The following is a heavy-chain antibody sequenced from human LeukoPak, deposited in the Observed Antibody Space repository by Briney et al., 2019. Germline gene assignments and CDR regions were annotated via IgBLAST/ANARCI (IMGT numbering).Heavy chain of an antibody. CDR2: ISRSGTTK. Sequence: GGSLRLSCAASGFTFSSYEMNWVRQVPGKGPEWISYISRSGTTKYYADSVKGRFTISRDDAKDSLYLQMNSPRVEDTAIYFCAGCFYGDATFDFWGQGTLVTVSS. J-gene: IGHJ4*02. CDR1: GFTFSSYE. CDR3: AGCFYGDATFDF. V-gene: IGHV3-48*03. D-gene: IGHD4-17*01.